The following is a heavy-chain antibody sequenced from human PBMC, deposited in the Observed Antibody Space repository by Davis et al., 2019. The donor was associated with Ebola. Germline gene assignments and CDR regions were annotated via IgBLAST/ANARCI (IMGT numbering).Heavy chain of an antibody. D-gene: IGHD3-22*01. CDR3: AREADYYDSSGYSHYFDY. V-gene: IGHV3-74*01. J-gene: IGHJ4*02. CDR1: GFTFSSYW. Sequence: GESLKISCAASGFTFSSYWMHWVRQAPGKGLVRVSRINIDGSKINYADSVKGRFTISRDNAKNTVYLQMNSLIAEDTAVYYCAREADYYDSSGYSHYFDYWGQGTLVTVSS. CDR2: INIDGSKI.